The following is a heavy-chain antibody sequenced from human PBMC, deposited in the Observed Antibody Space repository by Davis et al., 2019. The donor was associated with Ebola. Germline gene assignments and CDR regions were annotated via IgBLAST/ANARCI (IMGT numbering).Heavy chain of an antibody. CDR3: ARDPYQDWFDP. CDR1: GGSISSYY. CDR2: IYYRGST. D-gene: IGHD2-2*01. Sequence: PGGSLRLSCTVSGGSISSYYWSWIRQPPGKGLEWIGYIYYRGSTNYNPSLKSRVTISVDTSKNQFSLKLSSVTAADTAVYYCARDPYQDWFDPWGQGTLVTVSS. J-gene: IGHJ5*02. V-gene: IGHV4-59*01.